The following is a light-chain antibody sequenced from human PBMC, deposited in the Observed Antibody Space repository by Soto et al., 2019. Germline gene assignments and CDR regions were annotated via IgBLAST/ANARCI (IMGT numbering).Light chain of an antibody. Sequence: DIQMTQSPSFLSASVGGRVTITCRASQSVTNYLNWYQQKPGKAPKLLIFAASSLQSGVPSRFSGSGSGTDFTLTVTKLQPEDVATYYCQQSDSLPPTFGQGTKVEI. V-gene: IGKV1-39*01. J-gene: IGKJ1*01. CDR3: QQSDSLPPT. CDR2: AAS. CDR1: QSVTNY.